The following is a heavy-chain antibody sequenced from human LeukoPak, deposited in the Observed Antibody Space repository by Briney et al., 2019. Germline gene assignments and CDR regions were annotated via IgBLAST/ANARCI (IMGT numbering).Heavy chain of an antibody. CDR1: GYTFTSYG. J-gene: IGHJ4*02. Sequence: ASVKVSYKASGYTFTSYGITWVRQAPGQGLEWMGWISAYNGHTNYAQKFQGRVTMTTDTSTSTAYMEQRSLRSDDTALYYCAREGYCNSTSCDKPFDYWGQGTLVTVSS. V-gene: IGHV1-18*01. CDR3: AREGYCNSTSCDKPFDY. D-gene: IGHD2-2*01. CDR2: ISAYNGHT.